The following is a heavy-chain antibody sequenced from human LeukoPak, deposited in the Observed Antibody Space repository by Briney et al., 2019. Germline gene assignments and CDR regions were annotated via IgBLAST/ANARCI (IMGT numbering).Heavy chain of an antibody. Sequence: PSETLSLTCAVSGGSISSGGYSWSWIRQPSGKGLEWIGYIYHSGSTYYNPSLKSRVTISVDRSKNQFSLKLSSVTAADTAVYYCARVDRRDGYNFDYWGQGTLVTVSS. D-gene: IGHD5-24*01. V-gene: IGHV4-30-2*01. CDR3: ARVDRRDGYNFDY. CDR1: GGSISSGGYS. CDR2: IYHSGST. J-gene: IGHJ4*02.